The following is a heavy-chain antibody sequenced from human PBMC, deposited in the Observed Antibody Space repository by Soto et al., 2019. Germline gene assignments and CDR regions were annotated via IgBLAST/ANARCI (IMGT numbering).Heavy chain of an antibody. D-gene: IGHD2-21*02. V-gene: IGHV4-61*01. CDR1: GGSISSGSYY. CDR3: ARDLWGYCGTDCYPLDV. CDR2: MYNTGST. J-gene: IGHJ6*02. Sequence: SETLSLTCTVSGGSISSGSYYWSWIRQPPGKGLEWIGYMYNTGSTVYNPSFKSRVTISVDTSKNQFSLKLNSVTAADTAVYYCARDLWGYCGTDCYPLDVWGQGTTVTVSS.